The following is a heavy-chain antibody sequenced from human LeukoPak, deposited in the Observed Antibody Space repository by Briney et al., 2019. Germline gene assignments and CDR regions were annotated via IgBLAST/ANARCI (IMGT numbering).Heavy chain of an antibody. D-gene: IGHD4-17*01. J-gene: IGHJ4*02. CDR3: ARGRDYGDYPTDY. CDR1: GGSISSYY. V-gene: IGHV4-34*01. Sequence: NASETLSLTCTVSGGSISSYYWSWIRQPPGKGLEWIGEINHSGSTNYNPSLKSRVTISVDTSKNQFSLKLSSVTAADTAVYYCARGRDYGDYPTDYWGQGTLVTVSS. CDR2: INHSGST.